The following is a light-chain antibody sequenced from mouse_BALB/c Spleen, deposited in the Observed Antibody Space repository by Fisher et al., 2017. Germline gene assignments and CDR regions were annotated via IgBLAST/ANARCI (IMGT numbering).Light chain of an antibody. Sequence: IVLTQSPAIMSASPGEKVTMTCSASSSVSSSYLHWYQQKSGASPKRWIYDTSKLASGVPARFSGSGSGTSYSLTISSMEAEDAATYYCQQWSSNPPTFGGGTKLEIK. CDR3: QQWSSNPPT. J-gene: IGKJ2*01. CDR2: DTS. V-gene: IGKV4-59*01. CDR1: SSVSS.